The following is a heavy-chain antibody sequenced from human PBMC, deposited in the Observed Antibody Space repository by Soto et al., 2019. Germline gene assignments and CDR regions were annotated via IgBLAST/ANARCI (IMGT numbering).Heavy chain of an antibody. Sequence: SETLSLTCTVSGGSISSGGYYWSWIRQHPGKGLEWIGYIYYSGSTYYNPSLKSRVTISVDTSKNQFSLKLSSVTAADTAVYYCARDRVNWNDGNWFDPWGQGTLVTVSS. J-gene: IGHJ5*02. V-gene: IGHV4-31*03. D-gene: IGHD1-20*01. CDR3: ARDRVNWNDGNWFDP. CDR2: IYYSGST. CDR1: GGSISSGGYY.